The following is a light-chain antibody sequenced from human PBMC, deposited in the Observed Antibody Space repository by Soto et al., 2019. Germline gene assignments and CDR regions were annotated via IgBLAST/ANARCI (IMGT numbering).Light chain of an antibody. J-gene: IGKJ1*01. CDR3: QQSYSTPPA. CDR1: QNISSY. CDR2: AAS. Sequence: DIQMTQSPSSLSASVGDRVTITCRVSQNISSYLNWYQQKPGKAPKLLIYAASSLQSGVPSRFSGSGSGTDFTLTISSLQPEAFATYYCQQSYSTPPAFGQGTKVEIK. V-gene: IGKV1-39*01.